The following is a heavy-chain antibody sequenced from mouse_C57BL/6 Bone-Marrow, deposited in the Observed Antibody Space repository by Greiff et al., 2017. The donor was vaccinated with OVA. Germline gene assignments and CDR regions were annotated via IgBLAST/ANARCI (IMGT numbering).Heavy chain of an antibody. CDR2: IFPGSGST. CDR1: GYTFTSYW. CDR3: APTAQATLAY. D-gene: IGHD3-2*02. V-gene: IGHV1-56*01. Sequence: VQLQQSGPELVRPGASVKLSCKAPGYTFTSYWMQWVRQRPGQGLEWIGEIFPGSGSTYSNEKFKGKATLTVDTSSSTAYMQLSSLTSEDSAVYFGAPTAQATLAYWGQGTLVTVSA. J-gene: IGHJ3*01.